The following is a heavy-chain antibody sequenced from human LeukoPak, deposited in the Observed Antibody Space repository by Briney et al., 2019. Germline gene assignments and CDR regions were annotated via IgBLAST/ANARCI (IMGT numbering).Heavy chain of an antibody. J-gene: IGHJ4*02. D-gene: IGHD5-24*01. CDR3: VSSSDGYNCFDY. CDR2: IYYSGST. Sequence: SETLSLTCTVSGGSISSYYWSWIRQPPGKGLEWIGYIYYSGSTNYNPSLKSRVTISVDTSKNQFSLKLSSVTAADTAVYYCVSSSDGYNCFDYWGQGTLVTVSS. V-gene: IGHV4-59*08. CDR1: GGSISSYY.